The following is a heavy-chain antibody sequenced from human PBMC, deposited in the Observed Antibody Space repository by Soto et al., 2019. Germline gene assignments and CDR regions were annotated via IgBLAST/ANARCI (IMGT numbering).Heavy chain of an antibody. Sequence: AWETRSRTWAVGAYCISSGYYWGWLRHPPGKPLQWLGRVYQGGGTYYNPSLNSRVTLSIDLTNNHVSLILNSVTAADTAVYYCARVGPWVPYYYDSSPYTFENWFDPWGQGTLVTVSS. CDR1: AYCISSGYY. D-gene: IGHD3-22*01. CDR2: VYQGGGT. V-gene: IGHV4-38-2*01. CDR3: ARVGPWVPYYYDSSPYTFENWFDP. J-gene: IGHJ5*02.